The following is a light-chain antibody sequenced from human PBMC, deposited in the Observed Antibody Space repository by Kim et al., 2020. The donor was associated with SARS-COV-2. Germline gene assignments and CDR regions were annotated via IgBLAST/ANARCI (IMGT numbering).Light chain of an antibody. Sequence: VDLRQTFRITCQGDSHGSYYATWYQQKPGQAPIVVIYGNSNRSSGSTDRFSGSSSGNTASLTITGTQAGDEADYYCNSRDSNDNVVFGGGTKLTVL. CDR3: NSRDSNDNVV. J-gene: IGLJ2*01. V-gene: IGLV3-19*01. CDR2: GNS. CDR1: SHGSYY.